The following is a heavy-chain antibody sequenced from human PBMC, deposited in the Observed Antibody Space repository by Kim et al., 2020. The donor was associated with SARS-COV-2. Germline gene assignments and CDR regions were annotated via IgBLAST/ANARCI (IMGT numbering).Heavy chain of an antibody. V-gene: IGHV3-66*01. J-gene: IGHJ4*02. CDR3: AREEDDFGANSGYFDY. D-gene: IGHD4-17*01. Sequence: SVKGRFTISRDYSKNTLYLQMNRLSVEDTAVYYCAREEDDFGANSGYFDYCGQGILVTVSS.